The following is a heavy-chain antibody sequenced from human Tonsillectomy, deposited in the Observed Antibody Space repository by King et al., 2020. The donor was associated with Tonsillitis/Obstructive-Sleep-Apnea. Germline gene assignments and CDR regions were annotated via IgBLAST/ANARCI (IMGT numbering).Heavy chain of an antibody. V-gene: IGHV5-51*01. D-gene: IGHD3-22*01. CDR1: GHSFTSYW. Sequence: VQLVESGAEVKKPGESLKISCKGSGHSFTSYWIGWVRQMPGKGLEWMGIIYPGDSDTRYSPSFQGQVTISADKSISTAYLQWSSLKASDTAMYYCARHVSDSSGYYSPFDDWGQGTLVTVSS. J-gene: IGHJ4*02. CDR2: IYPGDSDT. CDR3: ARHVSDSSGYYSPFDD.